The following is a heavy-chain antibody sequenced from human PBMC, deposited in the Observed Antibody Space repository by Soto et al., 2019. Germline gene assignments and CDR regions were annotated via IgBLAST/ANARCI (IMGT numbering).Heavy chain of an antibody. V-gene: IGHV1-46*01. J-gene: IGHJ1*01. D-gene: IGHD2-15*01. CDR2: IHPSGDT. CDR1: GYKFTTYF. CDR3: GGGYCSTSAWPGGFQP. Sequence: QVQLVQSGAEVKKPGASVKVACKASGYKFTTYFIHWVRQAPGQGLEWMGMIHPSGDTGYGQKFRGQIPKAKGPSHATGLLGLRNLDSWGQAIYFSGGGYCSTSAWPGGFQPWGQGTLVTVSS.